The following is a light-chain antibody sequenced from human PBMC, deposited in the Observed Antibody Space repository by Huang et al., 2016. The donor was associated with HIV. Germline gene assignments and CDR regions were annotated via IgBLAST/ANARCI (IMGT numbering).Light chain of an antibody. CDR3: QQYGVSPYT. J-gene: IGKJ2*01. CDR1: RSVTSTY. CDR2: ATS. V-gene: IGKV3-20*01. Sequence: VLTQSPGTLSLSPGERATLSCRASRSVTSTYLAWYQQKPGQAPRLLLYATSSRAAGIPDRFSGSGSGTDFTLTISRLEPADFAVYYCQQYGVSPYTFGQGTKLEIK.